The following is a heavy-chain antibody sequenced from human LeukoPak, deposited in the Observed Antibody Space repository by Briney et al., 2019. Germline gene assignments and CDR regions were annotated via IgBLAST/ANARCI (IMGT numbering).Heavy chain of an antibody. Sequence: ASVKVSCKASDYPFTNFGVSWVRQAPGQGLEWMGWISGYNSKTHYPRKFHGRVTMTTDTSTTTAYMELRTLRSDDTAVYYCARVLIVEDSESHYFDYWGQGTLVTVTS. V-gene: IGHV1-18*01. CDR2: ISGYNSKT. CDR1: DYPFTNFG. D-gene: IGHD1-26*01. CDR3: ARVLIVEDSESHYFDY. J-gene: IGHJ4*02.